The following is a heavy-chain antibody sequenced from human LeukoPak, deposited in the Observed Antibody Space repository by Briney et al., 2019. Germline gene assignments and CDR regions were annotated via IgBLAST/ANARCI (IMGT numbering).Heavy chain of an antibody. Sequence: SCKASGYTFTSNAMHWVRQAPGKGLEWVAVISYDGSDKYYTESVKGRFTISSDKSKNTLFLQMHSLRPEDTAVYCCARGGTEIYYYYYGMDVWGQGTTVTVSS. CDR2: ISYDGSDK. CDR3: ARGGTEIYYYYYGMDV. V-gene: IGHV3-30*04. CDR1: GYTFTSNA. J-gene: IGHJ6*02.